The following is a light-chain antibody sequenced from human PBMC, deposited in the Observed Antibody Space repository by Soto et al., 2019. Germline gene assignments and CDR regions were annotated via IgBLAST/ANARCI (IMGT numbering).Light chain of an antibody. J-gene: IGKJ2*03. V-gene: IGKV2-24*01. CDR2: KVS. Sequence: IVMTQTPLSSPVTLGQPASISCRSNQSLVHSDGNTYLTWVRQRPGQPPRLLIYKVSNRFPGVPDRFSGSGAATDFTLKISRVEPEDVGVYYCMQATQFPPYSFGQGTKLEI. CDR1: QSLVHSDGNTY. CDR3: MQATQFPPYS.